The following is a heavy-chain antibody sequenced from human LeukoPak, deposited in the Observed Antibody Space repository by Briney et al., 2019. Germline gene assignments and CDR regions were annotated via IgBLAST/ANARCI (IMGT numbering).Heavy chain of an antibody. V-gene: IGHV1-69*13. Sequence: GASVKLSCKASGYTFTSYAISWVRQAPGQGLEWMGGIIPIFGTANYAQKFQGRVTITADESTSTAYMELSSLRSEDTAVYYCARALDLTISYYYGMDVWGQGTTVTVSS. D-gene: IGHD3-3*01. CDR1: GYTFTSYA. CDR3: ARALDLTISYYYGMDV. CDR2: IIPIFGTA. J-gene: IGHJ6*02.